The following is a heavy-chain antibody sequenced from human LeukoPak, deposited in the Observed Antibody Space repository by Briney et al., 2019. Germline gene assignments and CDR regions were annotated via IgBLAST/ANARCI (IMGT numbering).Heavy chain of an antibody. J-gene: IGHJ4*02. Sequence: GGSLRLSCAASGFTFNNYAMTWVRQAPGKGLEWVSAISGSGSSTYYADSVKGRFTLSRDNSKNSLYLQMDSLRADDTAVYYCAKLATRLAARPNFDYWGLGTLVAVSS. CDR1: GFTFNNYA. V-gene: IGHV3-23*01. CDR3: AKLATRLAARPNFDY. D-gene: IGHD6-6*01. CDR2: ISGSGSST.